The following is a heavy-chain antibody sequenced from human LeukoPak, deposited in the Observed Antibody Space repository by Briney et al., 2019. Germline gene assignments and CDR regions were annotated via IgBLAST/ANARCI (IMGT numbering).Heavy chain of an antibody. CDR1: GFTFDDYA. V-gene: IGHV3-9*01. D-gene: IGHD3-22*01. CDR3: AKDYGSSPDAFDI. CDR2: ISWNSGSI. J-gene: IGHJ3*02. Sequence: PGGSLRLSCAASGFTFDDYAMHWVRQAPGKGLEWVSGISWNSGSIGYADSVKGRFTISRDNAKNSLYLQMNSLRAEDTALYYCAKDYGSSPDAFDIWGQGTMVTVSS.